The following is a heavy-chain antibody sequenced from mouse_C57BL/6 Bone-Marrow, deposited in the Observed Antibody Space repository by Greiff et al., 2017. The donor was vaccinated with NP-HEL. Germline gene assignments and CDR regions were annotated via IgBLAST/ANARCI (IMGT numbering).Heavy chain of an antibody. CDR1: GYTFTDYY. CDR3: ARTHYFDY. J-gene: IGHJ2*01. CDR2: INPNNGGT. V-gene: IGHV1-26*01. Sequence: EVQLQQSGPELVKPGASVKISCKASGYTFTDYYMNWVKQSHGKGLEWIGDINPNNGGTSYNQKFKGKATLTVDKSSSTAYMELRSLTSEDSAVYYCARTHYFDYWGQGTTLTVSS.